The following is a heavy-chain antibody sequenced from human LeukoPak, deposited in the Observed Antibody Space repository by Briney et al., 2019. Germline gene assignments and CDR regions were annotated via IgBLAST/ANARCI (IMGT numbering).Heavy chain of an antibody. J-gene: IGHJ4*02. CDR3: AKETPTGAPDY. V-gene: IGHV3-48*04. CDR2: ISSSSSTI. D-gene: IGHD4-17*01. Sequence: GGSLRLSCAASGFTFSSYSMNWVRQAPGKGLEWVSYISSSSSTIYYADSVKGRFTISRDNAKNSLYLQMNSLRVEDTAVYYCAKETPTGAPDYWGQGTLVTVSS. CDR1: GFTFSSYS.